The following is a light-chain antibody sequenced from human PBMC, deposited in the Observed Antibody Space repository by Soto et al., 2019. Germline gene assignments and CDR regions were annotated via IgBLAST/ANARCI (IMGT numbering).Light chain of an antibody. CDR3: LAYAGRTTLV. CDR2: EVN. Sequence: QAVLTQPPSASGSPGQSVTISCTGTSRDIGGYDFVSWYQQYPGKAPQLIISEVNQRPSGVPDRFSGSKSGNTASLTISGLQSEDEADYYCLAYAGRTTLVLGTGTKVTVL. J-gene: IGLJ1*01. CDR1: SRDIGGYDF. V-gene: IGLV2-8*01.